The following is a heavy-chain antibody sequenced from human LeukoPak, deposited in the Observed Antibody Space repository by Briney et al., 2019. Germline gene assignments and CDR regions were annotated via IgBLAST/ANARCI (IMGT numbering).Heavy chain of an antibody. CDR1: GFTFSSYW. CDR3: ASQVDYYDSSGYDY. J-gene: IGHJ4*02. CDR2: INSDGSST. D-gene: IGHD3-22*01. Sequence: GGSLRLSCAASGFTFSSYWMHWVRQAPGKVLVWVSRINSDGSSTSYADSVKGRFTISRDNAKNTLYLQMNSLRAEDTAVYYCASQVDYYDSSGYDYWGQGTLVTVSS. V-gene: IGHV3-74*01.